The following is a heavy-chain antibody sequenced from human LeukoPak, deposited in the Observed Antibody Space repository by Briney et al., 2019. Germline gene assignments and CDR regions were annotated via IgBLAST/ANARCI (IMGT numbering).Heavy chain of an antibody. CDR3: SVNYCSGGSCYML. Sequence: GGSLRLSCAASGFTFSGSVMHWVRQASGKGLEWVGRIRSKANSYATAYAASVKGRFTISRDDSKNTAFLQMNGLKTEDTSVYYCSVNYCSGGSCYMLWGQGTLVTVSS. V-gene: IGHV3-73*01. D-gene: IGHD2-15*01. CDR2: IRSKANSYAT. CDR1: GFTFSGSV. J-gene: IGHJ4*02.